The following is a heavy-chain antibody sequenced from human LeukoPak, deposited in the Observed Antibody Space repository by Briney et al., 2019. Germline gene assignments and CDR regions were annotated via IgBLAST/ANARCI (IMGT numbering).Heavy chain of an antibody. J-gene: IGHJ6*02. CDR3: ARGDCSGGSCSSMDV. D-gene: IGHD2-15*01. Sequence: GGSLRLSCAASGXTFSTYDMHWVRQATGKGLEWVSGINTAGDTYYPGSVKGRFTISREDAKNSFYLQMNSLRAGDTAVYYCARGDCSGGSCSSMDVWGHGTTVTVSS. V-gene: IGHV3-13*04. CDR2: INTAGDT. CDR1: GXTFSTYD.